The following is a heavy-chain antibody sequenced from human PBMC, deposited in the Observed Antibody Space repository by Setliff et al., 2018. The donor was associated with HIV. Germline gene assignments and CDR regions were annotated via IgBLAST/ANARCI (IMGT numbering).Heavy chain of an antibody. V-gene: IGHV3-74*03. J-gene: IGHJ4*02. D-gene: IGHD3-10*01. CDR3: GRENPGDY. CDR2: INSDGTST. CDR1: GFTFSPYW. Sequence: GSLRLSCAASGFTFSPYWMHWVRQAPGKGLVWVSRINSDGTSTTYADSVKGRFTISRDTSKNQFSLKLSSVTAADTAVYYCGRENPGDYWGQGTLVTVSS.